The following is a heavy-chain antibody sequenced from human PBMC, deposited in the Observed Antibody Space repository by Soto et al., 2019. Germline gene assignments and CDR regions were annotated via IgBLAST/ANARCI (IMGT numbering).Heavy chain of an antibody. Sequence: SETLSLTCAVYGGSFSGYYWSWIRQPPGKGLEWIGEINHSGSTNYNPSLKSRVTISVDTSKNQFSLKLSSVTAADTAVYYCARRLYSGYVYWGQGTLVTVSS. CDR3: ARRLYSGYVY. J-gene: IGHJ4*02. CDR2: INHSGST. V-gene: IGHV4-34*01. D-gene: IGHD5-12*01. CDR1: GGSFSGYY.